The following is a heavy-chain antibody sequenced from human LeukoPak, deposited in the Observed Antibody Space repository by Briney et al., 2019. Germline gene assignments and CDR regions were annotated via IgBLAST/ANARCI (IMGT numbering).Heavy chain of an antibody. CDR1: GYSFTSYW. Sequence: GEPWKISGKGSGYSFTSYWISWVGQMPGKGLEWMGMIYPGDSDTSYSPCLQGQVTISADKSISTAYLQWSSLRASDTAMYYCARRDSGYEFFDYWGQGTLVTVSS. CDR2: IYPGDSDT. D-gene: IGHD5-12*01. CDR3: ARRDSGYEFFDY. V-gene: IGHV5-51*01. J-gene: IGHJ4*02.